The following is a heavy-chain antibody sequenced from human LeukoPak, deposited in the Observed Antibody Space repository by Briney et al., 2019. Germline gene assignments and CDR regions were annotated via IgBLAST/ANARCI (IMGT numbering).Heavy chain of an antibody. CDR2: ISDDGSYT. V-gene: IGHV3-74*01. CDR3: ASFGISWRSSY. CDR1: GFSFSSHW. Sequence: GGSLRLSCAASGFSFSSHWVHWARQAPGKGLVWVSRISDDGSYTSNVDSVKGRFTISRDNVNNMLYLHMNSLRAEDTAVYYCASFGISWRSSYWGQGTLVTVSS. D-gene: IGHD2-21*01. J-gene: IGHJ4*02.